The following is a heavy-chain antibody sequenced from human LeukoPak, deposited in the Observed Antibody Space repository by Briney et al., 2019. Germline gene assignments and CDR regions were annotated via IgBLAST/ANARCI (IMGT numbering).Heavy chain of an antibody. CDR3: ARDRCSGGRCYSLSVGYMDV. CDR1: GFTFSSYW. J-gene: IGHJ6*03. Sequence: GGSLRLSCAASGFTFSSYWMSWVRQAPGKGLEWVSYISSGSTTIYYADSVKGRFTISRGNAKNSLYLQMNSLRAEDTALYYCARDRCSGGRCYSLSVGYMDVWGKGTTVTVSS. CDR2: ISSGSTTI. V-gene: IGHV3-48*01. D-gene: IGHD2-15*01.